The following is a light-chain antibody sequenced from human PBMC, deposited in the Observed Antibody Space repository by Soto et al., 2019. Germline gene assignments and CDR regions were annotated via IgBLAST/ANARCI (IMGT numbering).Light chain of an antibody. V-gene: IGLV1-44*01. Sequence: QSVRTQPPSASGTPGRRVTISCSGSSSNIGTNTVNWYKQVPGTAPRLLIHSNSQRPSGVPDRFSGSKSGTSTSLAISGLQSEDEADYYCAAWDDSLNGFVFGTGTKVTVL. CDR1: SSNIGTNT. J-gene: IGLJ1*01. CDR2: SNS. CDR3: AAWDDSLNGFV.